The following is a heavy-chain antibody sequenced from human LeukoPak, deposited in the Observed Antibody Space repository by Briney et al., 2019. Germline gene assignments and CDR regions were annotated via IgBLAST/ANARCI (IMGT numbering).Heavy chain of an antibody. CDR1: GWSFSGYY. Sequence: LKPSETLSLTCAVYGWSFSGYYWHWIRQPPETGLEWIGEINQSGSINYNPSLKSRVTMSVDTSKNQFSLKLSSVTAADTAVYYCARGSYGDYGFKHWYFDLWGRGTLVTVSS. V-gene: IGHV4-34*01. D-gene: IGHD4-17*01. CDR2: INQSGSI. CDR3: ARGSYGDYGFKHWYFDL. J-gene: IGHJ2*01.